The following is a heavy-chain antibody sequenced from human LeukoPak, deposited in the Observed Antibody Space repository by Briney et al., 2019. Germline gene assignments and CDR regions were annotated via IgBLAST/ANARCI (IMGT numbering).Heavy chain of an antibody. CDR1: GGIFSSYA. CDR2: IIPIFGTA. CDR3: ARVLERKAAAQYYYYYMDV. Sequence: GASVKVSCKASGGIFSSYAISWVRQAPGQGLEWMGGIIPIFGTANYAQKFQGRVTITTDESASTAYMELSSLRSEDTAVYYCARVLERKAAAQYYYYYMDVWGKGTTVTVSS. D-gene: IGHD6-13*01. V-gene: IGHV1-69*05. J-gene: IGHJ6*03.